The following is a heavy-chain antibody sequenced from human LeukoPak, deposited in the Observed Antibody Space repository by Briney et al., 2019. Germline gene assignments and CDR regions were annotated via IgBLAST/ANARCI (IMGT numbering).Heavy chain of an antibody. CDR2: INPSGGST. Sequence: APVKVSCKASGYTFTSYYMYWVRQAPGQGLEWMGIINPSGGSTSYAQKFQGRVTMTRDTSTSTVYMELSSLRSEDTAVYYCARARYYYDSSGYGVDYWGQGTLVTVSS. D-gene: IGHD3-22*01. J-gene: IGHJ4*02. CDR1: GYTFTSYY. V-gene: IGHV1-46*01. CDR3: ARARYYYDSSGYGVDY.